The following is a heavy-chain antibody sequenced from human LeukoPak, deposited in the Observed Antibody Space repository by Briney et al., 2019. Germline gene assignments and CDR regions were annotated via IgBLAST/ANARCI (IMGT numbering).Heavy chain of an antibody. D-gene: IGHD4-11*01. CDR3: ARDGSSGTTVSRRHFDY. CDR2: ISYDGSNK. Sequence: GGSLRLSCAASGFTSSSYAMHWVRQAPGKGLEWVAVISYDGSNKYYADSVKGRFTISRDNSKNTLYLQMNSLRAEDTAVYYCARDGSSGTTVSRRHFDYWGQGTLVNVSS. J-gene: IGHJ4*02. V-gene: IGHV3-30*01. CDR1: GFTSSSYA.